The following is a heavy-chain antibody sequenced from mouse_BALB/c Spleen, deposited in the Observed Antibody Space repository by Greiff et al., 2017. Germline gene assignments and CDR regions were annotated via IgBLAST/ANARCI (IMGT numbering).Heavy chain of an antibody. CDR1: GFNIKDTY. CDR2: IDPANGNT. D-gene: IGHD2-4*01. V-gene: IGHV14-3*02. CDR3: AIYDYGAMDY. J-gene: IGHJ4*01. Sequence: VQLKQSGAELVKPGASVKLSCTASGFNIKDTYMHWVKQRPEQGLEWIGRIDPANGNTKYDPKFQGKATITADTSSNTAYLQLSSLTSEDTAVYYCAIYDYGAMDYWGQGTSVTVSS.